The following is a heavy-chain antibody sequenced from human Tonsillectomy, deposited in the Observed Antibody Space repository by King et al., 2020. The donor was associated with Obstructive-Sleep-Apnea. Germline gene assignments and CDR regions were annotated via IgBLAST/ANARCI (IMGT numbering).Heavy chain of an antibody. CDR1: GFTFSDYG. Sequence: VQLVESGGGVVQPGRSLRLSCVGSGFTFSDYGMHWVRQAPGKGLEWVAVISYDGVNKYYADFVKGRFTISRDNSKSTLYVQMNSLRAEDTAVYYCAKGLHDSVGGDNWLDPWGQGTLVTVSS. CDR3: AKGLHDSVGGDNWLDP. V-gene: IGHV3-30*18. D-gene: IGHD3-16*01. J-gene: IGHJ5*02. CDR2: ISYDGVNK.